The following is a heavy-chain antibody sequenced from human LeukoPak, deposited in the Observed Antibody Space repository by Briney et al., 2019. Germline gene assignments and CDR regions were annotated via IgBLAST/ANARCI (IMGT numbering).Heavy chain of an antibody. V-gene: IGHV4-39*01. Sequence: SETLSLTCIVSGGSISSISSNNYHWGWIRQPPGKGLEWIGSIYYSGSTYYNPSLKSRVTISVDTSKNQFSLKLSSVTAADTAVYYCARGYTFDYWGQGTLVTVSS. CDR2: IYYSGST. D-gene: IGHD5-24*01. CDR1: GGSISSISSNNYH. J-gene: IGHJ4*02. CDR3: ARGYTFDY.